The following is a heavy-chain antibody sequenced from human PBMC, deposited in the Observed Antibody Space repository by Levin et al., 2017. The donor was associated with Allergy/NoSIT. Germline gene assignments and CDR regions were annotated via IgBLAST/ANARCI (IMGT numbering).Heavy chain of an antibody. V-gene: IGHV7-4-1*02. CDR3: ARDGLRASSAYDPIDY. CDR2: INTNTGNP. J-gene: IGHJ4*02. CDR1: GYTFTTYA. D-gene: IGHD5-12*01. Sequence: EASVKVSCKTSGYTFTTYAMNWVRQAPGQGLEWMGWINTNTGNPTYAPGFTGRYVFSLDTSVATAYLQISSLKAEDTAMYFCARDGLRASSAYDPIDYWGQGTLVTVSS.